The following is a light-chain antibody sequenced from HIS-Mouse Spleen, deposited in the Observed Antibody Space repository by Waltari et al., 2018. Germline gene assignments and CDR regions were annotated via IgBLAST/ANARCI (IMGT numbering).Light chain of an antibody. V-gene: IGLV2-14*01. J-gene: IGLJ3*02. CDR3: SSYTSSSSWV. Sequence: QSALTQPAYVSGSPGQSITISCTGTSSDVGGYNYASWYQQHPGKAPKLMIYEVSNRPSGVSNRFSGSKSGNTASLTISGLQAEDEADYYCSSYTSSSSWVFGGGTKLTVL. CDR1: SSDVGGYNY. CDR2: EVS.